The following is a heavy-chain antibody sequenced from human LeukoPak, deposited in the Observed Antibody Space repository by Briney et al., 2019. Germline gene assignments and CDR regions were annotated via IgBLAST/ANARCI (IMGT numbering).Heavy chain of an antibody. CDR2: ISYDGSNK. D-gene: IGHD2-2*01. CDR1: GFTFSSYA. V-gene: IGHV3-30-3*01. J-gene: IGHJ4*02. Sequence: GGSLRLSCAASGFTFSSYAMHWVRQAPGKGLEWVAVISYDGSNKYYADSVKGRFTISRDNSKNTLYLQMNSLRAEDTAVYYCAREGYCSSTSCYLVNYWGQGTLVTVSS. CDR3: AREGYCSSTSCYLVNY.